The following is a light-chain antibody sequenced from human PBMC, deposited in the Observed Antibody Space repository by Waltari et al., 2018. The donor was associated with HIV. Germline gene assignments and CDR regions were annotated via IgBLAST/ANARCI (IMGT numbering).Light chain of an antibody. CDR1: SSDIGNYNL. V-gene: IGLV2-23*01. J-gene: IGLJ2*01. Sequence: QSALTQPASVSGSPGQSITISCTGTSSDIGNYNLVSWYQQHPGKAPKLIIYEGIKRPSGVSNRISGSKSANTASLTISGLQAEDEADYYCCSYGGGSNWLFGGGTKLTVL. CDR2: EGI. CDR3: CSYGGGSNWL.